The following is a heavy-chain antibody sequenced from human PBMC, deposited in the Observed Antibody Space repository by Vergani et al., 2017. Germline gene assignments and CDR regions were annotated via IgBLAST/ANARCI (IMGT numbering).Heavy chain of an antibody. CDR1: GFTFSSYG. CDR3: ARKRGGFDY. V-gene: IGHV3-33*01. CDR2: IWYDGSNK. D-gene: IGHD3-16*01. J-gene: IGHJ4*02. Sequence: QVQLVESGGGVVQPGRSLRLSCAASGFTFSSYGMHWVRQAPGKGLEWVAVIWYDGSNKYYADSVKGRFTISRDNAKNSLYLQMNSLRAEDTAVYYCARKRGGFDYWGQGTLVTVSS.